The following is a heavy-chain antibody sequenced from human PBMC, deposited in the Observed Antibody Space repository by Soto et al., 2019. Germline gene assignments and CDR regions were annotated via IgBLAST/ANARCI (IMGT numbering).Heavy chain of an antibody. CDR1: GGTFSSYA. CDR3: AGERDKGGGWYDFDY. V-gene: IGHV1-69*12. J-gene: IGHJ4*02. Sequence: QVQLVQSGAEVKKPGSSVKVSCKASGGTFSSYAISWVRQAPDQGLEWMGGIIPIFGTAHYAQKFQGRVTITADESTISAYMELNSLRSEDTAVYCCAGERDKGGGWYDFDYWAQGTLVTLSS. CDR2: IIPIFGTA. D-gene: IGHD6-19*01.